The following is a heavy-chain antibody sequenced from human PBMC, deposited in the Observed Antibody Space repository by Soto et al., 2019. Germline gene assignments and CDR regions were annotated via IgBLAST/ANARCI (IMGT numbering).Heavy chain of an antibody. J-gene: IGHJ6*02. CDR3: AQIKGDV. CDR1: GFTFSSYA. V-gene: IGHV3-30-3*01. CDR2: ISYDGSNK. Sequence: GGSLRLSCAASGFTFSSYAMHWVRQAPGKGLEWVAVISYDGSNKYYADSVKGRFTISRDNSKNTLYLQMNSLRAEDTAVYYCAQIKGDVWGQGTTVTVSS.